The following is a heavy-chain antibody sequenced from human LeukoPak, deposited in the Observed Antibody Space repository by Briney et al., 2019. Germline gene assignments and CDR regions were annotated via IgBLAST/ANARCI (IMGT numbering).Heavy chain of an antibody. CDR1: GFTFSSYA. Sequence: GGSLRLSCVASGFTFSSYAMSWVRQAPGKGLEWVSAISGSGVTTHYAGSVKGRFSISRDNAKNSLYLQMNSLRAEDTAVYYCARDGPMYCSSTSCYGPYYYGMDVWGQGTTVTVSS. CDR3: ARDGPMYCSSTSCYGPYYYGMDV. V-gene: IGHV3-23*01. J-gene: IGHJ6*02. CDR2: ISGSGVTT. D-gene: IGHD2-2*01.